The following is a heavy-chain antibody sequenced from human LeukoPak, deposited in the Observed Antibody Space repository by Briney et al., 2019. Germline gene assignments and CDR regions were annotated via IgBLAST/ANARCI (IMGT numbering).Heavy chain of an antibody. V-gene: IGHV4-59*01. J-gene: IGHJ3*02. CDR2: IYYSGST. D-gene: IGHD4-23*01. CDR1: GGSISSYY. Sequence: SETLSRTCTVSGGSISSYYWSWLRQPPGKGLKWMGYIYYSGSTNYNPSVKSRVAMSVDTSKKQFSLKLSSLTAADTAVYYCARGGTAVIAPYAFDIWGQGTMVTVSS. CDR3: ARGGTAVIAPYAFDI.